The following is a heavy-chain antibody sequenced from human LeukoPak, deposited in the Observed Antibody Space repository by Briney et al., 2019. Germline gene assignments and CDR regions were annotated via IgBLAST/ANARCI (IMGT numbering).Heavy chain of an antibody. Sequence: SQTLSLTCTVSGGSISSGSYYWSWIRQPAGKGLEWIGRIYTSGSTNYNPSLKSRVTISVDTSKNQFSLKLSSVTAADTAVYYCARESSGYYFDYWGQGTLVTVSS. D-gene: IGHD3-9*01. CDR1: GGSISSGSYY. CDR2: IYTSGST. V-gene: IGHV4-61*02. CDR3: ARESSGYYFDY. J-gene: IGHJ4*02.